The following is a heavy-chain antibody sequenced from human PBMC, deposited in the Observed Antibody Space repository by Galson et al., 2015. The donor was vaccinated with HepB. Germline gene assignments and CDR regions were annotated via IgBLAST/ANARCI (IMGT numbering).Heavy chain of an antibody. CDR3: ARNTSDKGALDI. CDR2: ISGYNDNT. CDR1: GYTFTSFS. J-gene: IGHJ3*02. D-gene: IGHD1/OR15-1a*01. V-gene: IGHV1-18*01. Sequence: SVKVSCKASGYTFTSFSISWVRQAPGQGLEWMGWISGYNDNTNYGENFQGRVTMTTDTSTSTAYMELRSLRSDDTAVYYCARNTSDKGALDIWDQGTMITVSS.